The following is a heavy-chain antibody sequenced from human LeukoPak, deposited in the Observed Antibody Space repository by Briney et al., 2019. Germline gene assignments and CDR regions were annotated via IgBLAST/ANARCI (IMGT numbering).Heavy chain of an antibody. CDR3: AKYRYSYGVNRGNYFDY. CDR2: ISSSGSTI. J-gene: IGHJ4*02. D-gene: IGHD5-18*01. Sequence: PGGSLRLSCAASGFTFSSYEMNWVRQAPGKGLEWVSYISSSGSTIYYADSVKGRFTISRDNAKNSLYLQMNSLRPEDMALYYCAKYRYSYGVNRGNYFDYWGQGTLVTVSS. V-gene: IGHV3-48*03. CDR1: GFTFSSYE.